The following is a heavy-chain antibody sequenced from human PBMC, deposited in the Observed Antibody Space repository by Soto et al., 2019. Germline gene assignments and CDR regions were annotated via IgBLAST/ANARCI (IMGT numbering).Heavy chain of an antibody. CDR1: GITFGSRA. V-gene: IGHV3-23*01. J-gene: IGHJ5*02. CDR3: AREGALKPFSS. CDR2: ITDTGGDA. Sequence: GGSLRLSCVASGITFGSRAMSWVRQAPGEGLEWVSTITDTGGDAKYADSVRGRFTISRDNAKNSVYLQMDSLRVEDTAVYYCAREGALKPFSSWGQGALVTVSS.